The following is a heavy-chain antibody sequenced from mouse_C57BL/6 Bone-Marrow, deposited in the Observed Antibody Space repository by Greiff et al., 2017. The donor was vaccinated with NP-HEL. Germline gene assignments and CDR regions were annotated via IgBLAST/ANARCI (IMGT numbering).Heavy chain of an antibody. D-gene: IGHD2-2*01. V-gene: IGHV2-2*01. CDR1: GFSLTSYG. CDR2: IWSGGST. CDR3: ASMVTTDYYAMDY. Sequence: VQGVESGPGLVQPSQSLSITCTVSGFSLTSYGVHWVRQSPGKGLEWLGVIWSGGSTDYTAAFISRLSISKDNSKSQVFFKMNSLQADDTAIYYCASMVTTDYYAMDYWGQGTSVTVSS. J-gene: IGHJ4*01.